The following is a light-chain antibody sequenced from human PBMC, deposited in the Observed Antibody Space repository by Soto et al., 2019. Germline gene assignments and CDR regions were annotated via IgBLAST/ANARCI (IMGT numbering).Light chain of an antibody. Sequence: QSALTQPASVSGSPGQSITISCTGTSTDVGGYNYVSWYQQYPGKAPKLIIYEVSIRPSGVSNRFSGSKSGNTASLTISGLQPEDETEYYCSSCSSSSTCFFCTGTKLTVL. V-gene: IGLV2-14*01. CDR2: EVS. J-gene: IGLJ1*01. CDR1: STDVGGYNY. CDR3: SSCSSSSTCF.